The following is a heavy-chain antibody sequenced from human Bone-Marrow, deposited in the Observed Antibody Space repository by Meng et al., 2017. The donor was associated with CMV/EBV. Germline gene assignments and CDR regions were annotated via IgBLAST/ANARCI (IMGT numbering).Heavy chain of an antibody. CDR3: ATDPDGDYDFDY. V-gene: IGHV3-48*04. Sequence: GESQKICCVTSGLDFRTYGMDWVRQAQGKGLEWVSHINSGSNNIGYADSVRGRFTTSRDTAGNSLHLQMHSLRVEDTGVYYCATDPDGDYDFDYWGQGTLVTVSS. CDR1: GLDFRTYG. J-gene: IGHJ4*02. D-gene: IGHD4-17*01. CDR2: INSGSNNI.